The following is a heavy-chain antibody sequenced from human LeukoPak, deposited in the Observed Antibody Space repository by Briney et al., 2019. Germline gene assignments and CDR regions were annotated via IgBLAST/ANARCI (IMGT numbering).Heavy chain of an antibody. D-gene: IGHD4-17*01. Sequence: GRSLSPSCALSGFTFSTLSMEWARHAPGKGMGWVSYMTYSSSIIYYADSVKGRSTISRDNAKNSLFLQMNSLSAEETAVYYCARDRLHYGEYEKTFDHWGQGTLVTVSS. V-gene: IGHV3-48*01. CDR1: GFTFSTLS. CDR3: ARDRLHYGEYEKTFDH. J-gene: IGHJ4*02. CDR2: MTYSSSII.